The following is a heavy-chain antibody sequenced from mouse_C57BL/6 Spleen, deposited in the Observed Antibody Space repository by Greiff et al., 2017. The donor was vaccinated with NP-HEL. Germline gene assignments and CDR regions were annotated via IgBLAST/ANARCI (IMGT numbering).Heavy chain of an antibody. Sequence: EVQLVESGGGLVKPGGSLKLSCAASGFTFSDYGMHWVRQAPEKGLEWVAYISSGSSTIYYADTVKGRFTISRDNAKNTLFLQMTSLRSEDTAMYYCARKEEYDYDGFAYWGQGTLVTVSA. CDR2: ISSGSSTI. J-gene: IGHJ3*01. CDR1: GFTFSDYG. CDR3: ARKEEYDYDGFAY. V-gene: IGHV5-17*01. D-gene: IGHD2-4*01.